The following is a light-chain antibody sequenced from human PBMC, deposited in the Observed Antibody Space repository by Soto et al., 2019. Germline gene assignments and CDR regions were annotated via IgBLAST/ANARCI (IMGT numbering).Light chain of an antibody. J-gene: IGKJ1*01. Sequence: DIQMTQSPSTLSASVGDTVPISFRASQTISRWLAWYQQKPGKAPRLLIYTASTLESGVPSRFSASGSGTEFTLTISSLHPDDFATYYCQEYNNYWTFGQGTKVDIK. CDR3: QEYNNYWT. V-gene: IGKV1-5*01. CDR2: TAS. CDR1: QTISRW.